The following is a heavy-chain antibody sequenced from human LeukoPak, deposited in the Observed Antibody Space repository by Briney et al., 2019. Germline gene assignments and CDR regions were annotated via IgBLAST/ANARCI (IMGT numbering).Heavy chain of an antibody. D-gene: IGHD3-22*01. CDR1: GGSISSGGYY. CDR2: VHYSGGT. J-gene: IGHJ5*01. CDR3: ARVNYDNNWFDS. V-gene: IGHV4-31*03. Sequence: PSETLSLTCTVSGGSISSGGYYWSWIRQHPGKGLEWIGYVHYSGGTYYNPSLKSRVTISRDTSNNQFSLKLSSVTAADTAVYYCARVNYDNNWFDSWGQGTLITVSS.